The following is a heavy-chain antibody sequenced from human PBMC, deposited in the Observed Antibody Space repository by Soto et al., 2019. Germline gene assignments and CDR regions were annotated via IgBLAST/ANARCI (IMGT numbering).Heavy chain of an antibody. D-gene: IGHD3-3*01. J-gene: IGHJ4*02. CDR2: ISSSSSTI. CDR3: ARDSFGGSLDY. CDR1: GFTFSSYS. Sequence: EVQLVESGGGLVQPGGSLRLSCAASGFTFSSYSMNWVRQAPGKGLEWVSYISSSSSTIYYADSVKGRFTISRDNAKNSLYLHMNSLRAEDTAVYYCARDSFGGSLDYWGQGTLVTVSS. V-gene: IGHV3-48*01.